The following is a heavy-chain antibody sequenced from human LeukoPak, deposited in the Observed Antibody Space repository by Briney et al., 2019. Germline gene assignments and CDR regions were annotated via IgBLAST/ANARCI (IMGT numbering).Heavy chain of an antibody. D-gene: IGHD2-15*01. CDR3: ARRVYRGRYCSGGSCYSEPGRPNWFDP. J-gene: IGHJ5*02. Sequence: SETLSPTCTVSGGSISSSSYYWGWIRQPPGKGLEWLGSIYYSGSTYYNPSLKSRVTISVDTSKNQFSLKLSSVTAADTAVYYCARRVYRGRYCSGGSCYSEPGRPNWFDPWGQGTLVTVSS. CDR1: GGSISSSSYY. CDR2: IYYSGST. V-gene: IGHV4-39*01.